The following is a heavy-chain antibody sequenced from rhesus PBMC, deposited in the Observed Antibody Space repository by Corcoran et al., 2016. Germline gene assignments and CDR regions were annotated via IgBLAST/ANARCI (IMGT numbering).Heavy chain of an antibody. V-gene: IGHV4-80*01. CDR2: IDGHGVGGRGGAR. D-gene: IGHD3-9*01. Sequence: QVQLQESGPGLVKPSETLSLTCAVSGASFTNYWWGWVRQPPGKGLEYVGAIDGHGVGGRGGARNSSPSLQARVTISGAASKTQFSLNLHFVTTADTAVFYCARYSPIDATRFALDSWGHVVVVAVSS. CDR3: ARYSPIDATRFALDS. J-gene: IGHJ6*01. CDR1: GASFTNYW.